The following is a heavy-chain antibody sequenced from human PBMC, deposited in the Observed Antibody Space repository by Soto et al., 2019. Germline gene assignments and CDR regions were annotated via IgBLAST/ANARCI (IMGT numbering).Heavy chain of an antibody. J-gene: IGHJ5*02. CDR3: ARSYGITGSKDWFDP. CDR1: GGSISSYY. Sequence: SETLSLTCTVSGGSISSYYWSWIRQXLGKGLEWIGYIYYSGSTNYNPSLKSRVTISVDTSKNQFSLKLSSVTAADTAVYYCARSYGITGSKDWFDPWGQGTLVTVSS. V-gene: IGHV4-59*08. CDR2: IYYSGST. D-gene: IGHD1-20*01.